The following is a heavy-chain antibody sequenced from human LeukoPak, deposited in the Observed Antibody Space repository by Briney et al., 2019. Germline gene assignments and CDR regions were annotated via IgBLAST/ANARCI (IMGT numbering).Heavy chain of an antibody. V-gene: IGHV3-33*01. CDR1: GFTFNIYG. CDR2: IWHDGSNK. Sequence: PGGSLRLSCAASGFTFNIYGMHWVRQAPGEGLEWVAVIWHDGSNKYCADPVKGRFTISRDNSKNTLYLQMNSLRVEDTAVYHCVRWGGGDGLGYFDFWGRGTLVTVSS. J-gene: IGHJ2*01. CDR3: VRWGGGDGLGYFDF. D-gene: IGHD2-21*02.